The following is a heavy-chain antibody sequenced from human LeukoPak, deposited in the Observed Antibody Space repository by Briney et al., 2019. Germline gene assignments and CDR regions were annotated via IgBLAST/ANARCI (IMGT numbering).Heavy chain of an antibody. D-gene: IGHD4-17*01. CDR2: IYYSGST. CDR1: GGSISSYY. CDR3: ARDGDDYGDSYYFDY. Sequence: PSETLSLTCTVSGGSISSYYWSWIRQPPGKGLEWIGYIYYSGSTNYNPSLKSRVTISVDTYKNQFSLKLSSVTAADTAVYYCARDGDDYGDSYYFDYWGQGTLVTVSS. V-gene: IGHV4-59*01. J-gene: IGHJ4*02.